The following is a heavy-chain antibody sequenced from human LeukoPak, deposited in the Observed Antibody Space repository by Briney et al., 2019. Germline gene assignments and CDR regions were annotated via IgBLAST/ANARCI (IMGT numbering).Heavy chain of an antibody. CDR3: ARRDSSSWYCQGYHFDY. CDR2: IIPIFGTA. D-gene: IGHD6-13*01. V-gene: IGHV1-69*13. Sequence: SVKVSCKASGGTFSSYAISWVRQAPGQGLEWMGGIIPIFGTANYAQKFQGRVTITADESTSTAYMELSSLRSEDTAVYYCARRDSSSWYCQGYHFDYWGQGTLVTVSS. J-gene: IGHJ4*02. CDR1: GGTFSSYA.